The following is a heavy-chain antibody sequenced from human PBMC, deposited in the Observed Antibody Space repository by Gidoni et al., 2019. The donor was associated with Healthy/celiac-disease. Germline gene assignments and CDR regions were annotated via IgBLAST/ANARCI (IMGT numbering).Heavy chain of an antibody. CDR3: ARDQVAGGGDAFDI. J-gene: IGHJ3*02. Sequence: QVQLVQSGAEVKKPGASVKVSCKASGYTFTSYAMHWVRQAPGQRLEWMGWINAGNGNTKYSQKFQGRVTITRDTSASTAYMELSSLRSEDTAVYYCARDQVAGGGDAFDIWGQGTMVTVSS. CDR1: GYTFTSYA. D-gene: IGHD6-19*01. V-gene: IGHV1-3*01. CDR2: INAGNGNT.